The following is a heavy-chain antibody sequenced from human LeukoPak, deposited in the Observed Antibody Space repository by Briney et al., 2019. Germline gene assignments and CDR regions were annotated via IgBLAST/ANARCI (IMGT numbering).Heavy chain of an antibody. CDR1: GGSTSSGSYY. CDR2: IYTSGST. CDR3: ARDHDYPDP. D-gene: IGHD4-11*01. V-gene: IGHV4-61*02. Sequence: KTSQTLSLTCTVSGGSTSSGSYYWSWIRQPAGKGLEWIGRIYTSGSTNYNPSLKSRVTISVDTSKNQFSLKLSSVTAADTAVYYCARDHDYPDPWGQGTLVTVSS. J-gene: IGHJ5*02.